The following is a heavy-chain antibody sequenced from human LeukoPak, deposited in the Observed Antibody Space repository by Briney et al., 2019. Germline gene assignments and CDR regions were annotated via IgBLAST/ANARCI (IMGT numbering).Heavy chain of an antibody. Sequence: GGSLRLSCAASGFTFSSYSMNWVRQAPGKGLDWVSSISSSSSYIYYADSVKGRFTISRDNAKNSLYLQMNSLRAEDTAVYYCARARYGDSSALDYWGQGTLVTVSS. V-gene: IGHV3-21*01. CDR2: ISSSSSYI. D-gene: IGHD4-17*01. J-gene: IGHJ4*02. CDR1: GFTFSSYS. CDR3: ARARYGDSSALDY.